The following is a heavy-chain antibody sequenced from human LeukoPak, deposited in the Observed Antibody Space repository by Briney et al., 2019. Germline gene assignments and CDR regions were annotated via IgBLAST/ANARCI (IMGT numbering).Heavy chain of an antibody. V-gene: IGHV4-39*01. D-gene: IGHD5-12*01. J-gene: IGHJ5*02. CDR1: GGSISSSSCY. CDR2: IYYSGST. CDR3: ARRVATAYNWFDP. Sequence: SETLSLTCTVSGGSISSSSCYWGWIRQPPGKGLEWIGSIYYSGSTYYNPSLKSRVTISVDTSKNQFSLKLSSVTAADTAVYYCARRVATAYNWFDPWGQGTLVTVSS.